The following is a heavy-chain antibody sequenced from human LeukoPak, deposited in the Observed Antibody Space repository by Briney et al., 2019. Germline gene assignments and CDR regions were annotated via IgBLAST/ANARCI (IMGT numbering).Heavy chain of an antibody. J-gene: IGHJ4*02. Sequence: SETLSLTCAVYGESLNNYYRSWIRQSPEKGLEWIGEVFDGRTTNYNPSLKSRVTISAVTSSNQFSLKLKSVTAADTAVYYCASGAWATRLHSWAQGTLVIVSS. CDR2: VFDGRTT. CDR1: GESLNNYY. CDR3: ASGAWATRLHS. V-gene: IGHV4-34*12. D-gene: IGHD5-24*01.